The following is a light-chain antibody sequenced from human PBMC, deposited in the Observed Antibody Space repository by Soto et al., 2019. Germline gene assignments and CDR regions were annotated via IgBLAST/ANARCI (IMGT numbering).Light chain of an antibody. CDR3: QQYYNSPLT. V-gene: IGKV1-8*01. CDR2: AAS. J-gene: IGKJ4*01. Sequence: ALRMTQSPSSLSASTGDRVTITCRASQGIASYLAWYQQKPGKAPKLLIYAASTLQSGVPSRFSGSGSGIDFTLTISWLQSEDSATYYCQQYYNSPLTVGGGTKVEIK. CDR1: QGIASY.